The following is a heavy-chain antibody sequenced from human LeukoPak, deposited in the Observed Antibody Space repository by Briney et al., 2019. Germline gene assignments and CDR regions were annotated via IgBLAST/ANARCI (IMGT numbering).Heavy chain of an antibody. D-gene: IGHD6-19*01. CDR3: ANAAEEWLASSPPHFDP. CDR2: ISYDGSNK. Sequence: HPGGSLRLSCAASGFTFSSYGMHWVRQAPGKGVEWVAVISYDGSNKYYADSVKGRFTISRDNSKNTLYLQMNSLRAEDTAVYYCANAAEEWLASSPPHFDPWGQGTLVTVSS. J-gene: IGHJ5*02. V-gene: IGHV3-30*18. CDR1: GFTFSSYG.